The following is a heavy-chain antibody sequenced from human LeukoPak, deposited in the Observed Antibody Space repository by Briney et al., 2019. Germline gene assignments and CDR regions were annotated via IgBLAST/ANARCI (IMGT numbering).Heavy chain of an antibody. D-gene: IGHD3-22*01. J-gene: IGHJ3*02. CDR2: ISSSSSTI. Sequence: GGSLRLSCAASGFTFSSDSMNWVRQAPGKGLEWGSYISSSSSTIYYADSVKGRFTISRDNAKNALYLQMNSLRAEDTAVYYCASGEDSSGYYPLGSDAFDIWGQGTMVTVSS. CDR1: GFTFSSDS. CDR3: ASGEDSSGYYPLGSDAFDI. V-gene: IGHV3-48*01.